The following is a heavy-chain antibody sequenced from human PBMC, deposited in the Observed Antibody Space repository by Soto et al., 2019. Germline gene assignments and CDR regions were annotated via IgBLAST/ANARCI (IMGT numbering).Heavy chain of an antibody. CDR1: GGSISSGDYY. CDR2: IYYIGST. J-gene: IGHJ3*02. V-gene: IGHV4-30-4*01. CDR3: ARGGIVVVTAIPSDAFDI. Sequence: SETLSLTCTVCGGSISSGDYYWSWIRQPPGKGLQWIGYIYYIGSTYYNPSLKSRVTISVDTSKNQFSLKLSSVTAADTAVYYFARGGIVVVTAIPSDAFDIFGQGTMVT. D-gene: IGHD2-21*02.